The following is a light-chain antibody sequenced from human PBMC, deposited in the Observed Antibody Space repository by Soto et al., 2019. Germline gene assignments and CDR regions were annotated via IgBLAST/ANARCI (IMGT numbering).Light chain of an antibody. V-gene: IGLV8-61*01. CDR2: STN. J-gene: IGLJ2*01. CDR1: SGSVSTSYY. CDR3: VLYMRSGISV. Sequence: QTVVTQEPSFSVSPGRTVTLTCGLSSGSVSTSYYPSWYQQTPGQAPRTLIYSTNTPSSGVPDRFSGSILGNKAVLTITGAQADDESDYHCVLYMRSGISVFGGGTQVTVL.